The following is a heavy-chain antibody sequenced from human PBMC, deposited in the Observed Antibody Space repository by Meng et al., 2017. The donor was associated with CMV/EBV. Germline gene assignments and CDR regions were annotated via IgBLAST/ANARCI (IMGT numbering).Heavy chain of an antibody. Sequence: SVKVSCKASEGTFSSYAISWVRQAPGQGLEWMGGIIPILGIANYAQKFQGRVTITADKSTSTAYMELSSLRSEDTAVYYCARGYSCSSTSCYTFVSNWGQGTLVTVSS. CDR3: ARGYSCSSTSCYTFVSN. CDR2: IIPILGIA. J-gene: IGHJ4*02. CDR1: EGTFSSYA. V-gene: IGHV1-69*10. D-gene: IGHD2-2*02.